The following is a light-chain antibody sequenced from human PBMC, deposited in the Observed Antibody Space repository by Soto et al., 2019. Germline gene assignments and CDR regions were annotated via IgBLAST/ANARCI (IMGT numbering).Light chain of an antibody. V-gene: IGLV4-60*02. Sequence: QLVLTQSSSASASLGSSVKLTCTLSSGHSSYIIAWHQQQPGKAPRYLMKLVGSGSYNKGSGVPDRFSGSSSGADRYLTISNLQFEDEADYYCETWDSNTWVFGGGTKLTVL. CDR2: LVGSGSY. CDR3: ETWDSNTWV. CDR1: SGHSSYI. J-gene: IGLJ3*02.